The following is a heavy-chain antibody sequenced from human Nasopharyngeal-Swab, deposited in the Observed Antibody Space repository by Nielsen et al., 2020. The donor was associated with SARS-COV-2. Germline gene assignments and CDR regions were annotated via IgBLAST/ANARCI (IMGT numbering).Heavy chain of an antibody. D-gene: IGHD3-9*01. Sequence: SGPTLVKPTHTLTLTCTFSVFSLSTSGMCVSWIRQPPGKALEWLAIIDWDHDKYYRTSLKTRLTISKDTSKNQVVLTMTNMDPVDTATYYCARIRYDILTGYYIGFDYWGQGTLVTVSS. CDR2: IDWDHDK. CDR3: ARIRYDILTGYYIGFDY. CDR1: VFSLSTSGMC. J-gene: IGHJ4*02. V-gene: IGHV2-70*01.